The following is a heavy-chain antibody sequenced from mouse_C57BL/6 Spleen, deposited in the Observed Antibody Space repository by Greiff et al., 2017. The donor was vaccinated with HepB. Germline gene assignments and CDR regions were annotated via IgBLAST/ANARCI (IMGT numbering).Heavy chain of an antibody. CDR2: ISSGSSTI. V-gene: IGHV5-17*01. D-gene: IGHD3-3*01. Sequence: EVKVVESGGGLVKPGGSLKLSCAASGFTFSDYGMHWVRQAPEKGLEWVAYISSGSSTIYYADTVKGRFTISRDNAKNTLFLQMTSLRSEDTAMYYCAREGWDAYYYAMDYWGQGTSVTVSS. J-gene: IGHJ4*01. CDR1: GFTFSDYG. CDR3: AREGWDAYYYAMDY.